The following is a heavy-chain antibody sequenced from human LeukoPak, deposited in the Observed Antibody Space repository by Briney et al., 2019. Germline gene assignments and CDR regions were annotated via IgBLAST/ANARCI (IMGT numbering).Heavy chain of an antibody. CDR1: GFTFSSYS. D-gene: IGHD6-19*01. CDR2: FSGSSSYI. Sequence: GSLRLSCAASGFTFSSYSMNWVRQAPGKGLGGVPSFSGSSSYINYADSVKGRFTISRDNAQNSLFLQLNSLRAEDTAVYYCARDPYSSGWYKDAFDIWGQGTMVTVSS. V-gene: IGHV3-21*01. J-gene: IGHJ3*02. CDR3: ARDPYSSGWYKDAFDI.